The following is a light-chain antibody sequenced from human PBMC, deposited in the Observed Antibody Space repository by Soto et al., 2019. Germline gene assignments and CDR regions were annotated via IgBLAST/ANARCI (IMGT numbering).Light chain of an antibody. Sequence: QSVLTHPPSVSRSRGHSFTISFTGTISYIGNHNRFSWYQQPPGTAPKLMIYEVSNRPSGVPDRFYGSKSGNTASLTISGLQAEDEADYYCCSYAGSYTYVFGTGTKVPVL. CDR1: ISYIGNHNR. J-gene: IGLJ1*01. V-gene: IGLV2-18*02. CDR3: CSYAGSYTYV. CDR2: EVS.